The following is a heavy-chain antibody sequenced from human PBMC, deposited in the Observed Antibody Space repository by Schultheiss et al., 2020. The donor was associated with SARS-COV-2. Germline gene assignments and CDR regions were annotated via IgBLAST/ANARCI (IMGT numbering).Heavy chain of an antibody. CDR2: ISAYNGNT. Sequence: ASVKVSCKASGYTFTSYGISWVRQAPGQGLEWMGWISAYNGNTNYTQKRQGRVTMTRDTSISTAYMELSRLRSDDTAVYYCARGLGAQGWELRVWGQGTLVTVSS. CDR1: GYTFTSYG. D-gene: IGHD1-26*01. V-gene: IGHV1-18*04. J-gene: IGHJ4*02. CDR3: ARGLGAQGWELRV.